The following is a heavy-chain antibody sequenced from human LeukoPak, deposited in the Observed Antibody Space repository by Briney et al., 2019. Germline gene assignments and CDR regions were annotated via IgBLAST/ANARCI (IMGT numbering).Heavy chain of an antibody. J-gene: IGHJ6*03. D-gene: IGHD3-10*01. V-gene: IGHV3-74*01. CDR2: INPDGSTT. CDR3: ARVVGAYYYYYMDV. CDR1: GFTFSNYW. Sequence: PGGSLRLSCAASGFTFSNYWMHWVRQDPGKGLVWVSFINPDGSTTNYADSVKGRFTISRDNAKNALYLQMNSLRAEDTALYHCARVVGAYYYYYMDVWGKGTTVTISS.